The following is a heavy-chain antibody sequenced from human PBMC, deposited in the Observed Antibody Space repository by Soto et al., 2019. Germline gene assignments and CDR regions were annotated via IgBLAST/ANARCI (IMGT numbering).Heavy chain of an antibody. Sequence: SETLSLTCTFSGGSISSSSYYWGWIRQPPGKGLEWIGSIYYSGSTYYNPSLKSRVTISVDTSKNQFSLKLSSVTAADTAVYYCARSEELRYFDWLLKAYFDYWGQGTLVTVSS. D-gene: IGHD3-9*01. CDR3: ARSEELRYFDWLLKAYFDY. J-gene: IGHJ4*02. V-gene: IGHV4-39*01. CDR1: GGSISSSSYY. CDR2: IYYSGST.